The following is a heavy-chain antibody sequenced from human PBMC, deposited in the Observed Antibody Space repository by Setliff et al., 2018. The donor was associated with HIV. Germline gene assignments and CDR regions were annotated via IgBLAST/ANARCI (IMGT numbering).Heavy chain of an antibody. V-gene: IGHV4-39*07. CDR1: GGSISSSSYY. J-gene: IGHJ4*02. CDR2: ISYSGST. CDR3: ARGSLDSSGYHAYFDH. Sequence: SETLSLTCTVSGGSISSSSYYWGWIRQPPGKGLEWIGSISYSGSTYYNPSLKSRLTISIDTSKNQFSLKLSSVTAADTAVYYCARGSLDSSGYHAYFDHWGQGTLVTVSS. D-gene: IGHD3-22*01.